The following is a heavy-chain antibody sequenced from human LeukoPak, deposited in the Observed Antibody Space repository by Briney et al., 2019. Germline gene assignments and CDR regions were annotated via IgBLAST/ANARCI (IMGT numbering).Heavy chain of an antibody. D-gene: IGHD3-10*01. J-gene: IGHJ4*02. CDR3: AKARGYGSGSPSIYYFDY. CDR2: ISGSGGST. CDR1: GFTFSSNA. V-gene: IGHV3-23*01. Sequence: GGFLRLSCAASGFTFSSNAMSWVRQAPGKGLEWVSAISGSGGSTYYADSVKGRFTISRDNSKNTLYLQMNSLRAEDTAVYYCAKARGYGSGSPSIYYFDYWGQGTLVTVSS.